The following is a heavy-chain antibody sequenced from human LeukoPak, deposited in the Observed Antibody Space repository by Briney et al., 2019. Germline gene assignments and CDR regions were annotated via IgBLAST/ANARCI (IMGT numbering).Heavy chain of an antibody. CDR3: ARARYVNSFYAFDI. V-gene: IGHV4-59*01. J-gene: IGHJ3*02. Sequence: SETLSLTCTVSGGSISSYYWSWIRLPPGKGLEWIGYLSKSGNTNYSPSLKSRVTILGDTSKNQFFLKLSSVTAADTAVYYCARARYVNSFYAFDIWGQGTLVTVSS. CDR1: GGSISSYY. D-gene: IGHD3-9*01. CDR2: LSKSGNT.